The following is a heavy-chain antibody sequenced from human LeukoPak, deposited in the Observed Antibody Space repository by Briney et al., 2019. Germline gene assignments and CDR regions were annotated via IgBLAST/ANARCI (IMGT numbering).Heavy chain of an antibody. CDR2: IHGSGETT. D-gene: IGHD4-17*01. V-gene: IGHV3-23*01. CDR1: ALSFSSFA. Sequence: PGGSLRLSCAASALSFSSFAMTWVRQVPGKGLEWVSGIHGSGETTYYADSVKGRFTISRDNSREMLYLQMNSLRVEDTAVYYCAKDPNGDYVGAFDSWGQGTMVTVSS. CDR3: AKDPNGDYVGAFDS. J-gene: IGHJ3*02.